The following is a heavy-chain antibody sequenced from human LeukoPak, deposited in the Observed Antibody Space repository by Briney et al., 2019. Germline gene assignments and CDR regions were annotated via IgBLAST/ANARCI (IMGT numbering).Heavy chain of an antibody. V-gene: IGHV4-34*01. CDR1: GGSFSGYY. Sequence: SETLSLTCAAYGGSFSGYYWSWIRQPPGKGLEWIGEINHSGSTNYNPSLKSRVTISVDTSKNQFSLKLSSVTAADTAVYYCARGRKGFIAAAGTHWYFDLWGRGTLVTVSS. D-gene: IGHD6-13*01. CDR2: INHSGST. J-gene: IGHJ2*01. CDR3: ARGRKGFIAAAGTHWYFDL.